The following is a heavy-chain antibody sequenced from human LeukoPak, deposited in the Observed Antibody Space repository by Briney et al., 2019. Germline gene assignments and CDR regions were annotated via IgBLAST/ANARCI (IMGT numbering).Heavy chain of an antibody. V-gene: IGHV4-34*01. CDR3: ARVSDIMISFGGGISYFDY. Sequence: SETLSLTCALYGGSFSDYHWTWIRQPPGKGREWIGEINHSGGTDYNPSLRSRLTISVDTSKKQFSLQLSSVTAADTGVYYCARVSDIMISFGGGISYFDYWGQGSLVTVSS. CDR1: GGSFSDYH. D-gene: IGHD3-16*02. J-gene: IGHJ4*02. CDR2: INHSGGT.